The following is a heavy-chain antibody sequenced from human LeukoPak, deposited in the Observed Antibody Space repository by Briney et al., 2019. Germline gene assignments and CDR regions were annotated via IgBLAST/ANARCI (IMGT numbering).Heavy chain of an antibody. J-gene: IGHJ5*02. V-gene: IGHV4-59*12. CDR2: FYKSGST. CDR1: GGSISSYY. Sequence: SETLSLTCTVSGGSISSYYWSWIRQPPGKGLEWIGCFYKSGSTDYNPSLKSRVSISVDRSKNQFSLKLSSVTAADTAVYYCARAGRRITIFGVSDNHLNWFDPWGQGTLVTVSS. D-gene: IGHD3-3*01. CDR3: ARAGRRITIFGVSDNHLNWFDP.